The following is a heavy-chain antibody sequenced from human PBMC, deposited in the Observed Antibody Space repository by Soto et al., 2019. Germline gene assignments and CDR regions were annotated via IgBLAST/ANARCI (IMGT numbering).Heavy chain of an antibody. V-gene: IGHV3-30-3*01. CDR2: ISYDGGNK. Sequence: GGSLRLSCAASGFTFSSYAMHWVRQAPGKGLEWVAVISYDGGNKYYADSVKGRFTISRDNSKNTLYLQMNSLRAEDTALYYCAKGRSYYYYYGVDVWGQGTTVTVSS. CDR1: GFTFSSYA. CDR3: AKGRSYYYYYGVDV. J-gene: IGHJ6*02.